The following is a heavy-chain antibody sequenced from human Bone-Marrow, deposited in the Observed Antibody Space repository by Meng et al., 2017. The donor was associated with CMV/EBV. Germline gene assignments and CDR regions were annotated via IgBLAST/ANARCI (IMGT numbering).Heavy chain of an antibody. D-gene: IGHD2-2*01. V-gene: IGHV4-39*07. CDR1: GGSISSSSYY. Sequence: SETLSLTCTVSGGSISSSSYYWGWIRQPPGKGLEWIGSIYYSGSTYYNPSLKSRVTISVDTSKNQFSLKLSSVTAADTAVYYCARLFSVVVPAAMGHAFDIWGQGTMVTVSS. J-gene: IGHJ3*02. CDR2: IYYSGST. CDR3: ARLFSVVVPAAMGHAFDI.